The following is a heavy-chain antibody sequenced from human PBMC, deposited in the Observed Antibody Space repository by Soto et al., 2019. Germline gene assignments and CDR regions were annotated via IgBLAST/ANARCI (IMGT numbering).Heavy chain of an antibody. J-gene: IGHJ6*02. CDR2: IKGDETTT. CDR1: GFTFTDYW. V-gene: IGHV3-74*01. Sequence: EVQLVESGGGLVQPGGSLRLSCAASGFTFTDYWVHWVRQPPGKGLVWVARIKGDETTTNYADSVEGRFTISRDNARNTVYLQINRLRAEDTAVYFWARGLRGAYGMDVWGQGTTVTVYS. D-gene: IGHD3-16*01. CDR3: ARGLRGAYGMDV.